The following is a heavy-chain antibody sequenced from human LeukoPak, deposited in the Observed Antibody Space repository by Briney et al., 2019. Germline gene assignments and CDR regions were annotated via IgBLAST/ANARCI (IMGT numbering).Heavy chain of an antibody. CDR2: TYYRSKWYN. D-gene: IGHD3-9*01. J-gene: IGHJ4*02. CDR3: AKDLWRRILTGYYQTFDY. CDR1: GDSVSSNSAA. Sequence: SQTLSLTCAISGDSVSSNSAAWNWIRQSPSRGLEWLGRTYYRSKWYNDYAVSVKSRITINPDTSKNQFSLQLNSVTPEDTAVYYCAKDLWRRILTGYYQTFDYWGQGTLVTVSS. V-gene: IGHV6-1*01.